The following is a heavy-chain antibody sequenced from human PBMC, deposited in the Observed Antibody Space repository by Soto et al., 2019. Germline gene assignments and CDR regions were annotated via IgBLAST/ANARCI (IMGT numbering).Heavy chain of an antibody. Sequence: GGSLRLSCAASGFTFSSYSMNWVRQAPGKGLEWVSYISSSSSTIYYADSVKGRFTISRDNAKNSLYLQMNSLRAEDTAVYYCARDRKYYGSGSYYGYWGQGTLVTVSS. J-gene: IGHJ4*02. D-gene: IGHD3-10*01. CDR2: ISSSSSTI. CDR3: ARDRKYYGSGSYYGY. V-gene: IGHV3-48*01. CDR1: GFTFSSYS.